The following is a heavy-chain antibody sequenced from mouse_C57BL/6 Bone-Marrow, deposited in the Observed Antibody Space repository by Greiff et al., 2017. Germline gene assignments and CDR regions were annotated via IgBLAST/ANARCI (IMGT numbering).Heavy chain of an antibody. J-gene: IGHJ1*03. CDR3: ARWSYNWYFDV. D-gene: IGHD2-12*01. CDR1: CYTFTGYW. Sequence: QVQLQQSGAELMKPGASVKLSCTATCYTFTGYWIEWVKQRPGHGLEWIGEIFPGSGSTNYNEKFKGKATFTADTSFNTAYMQHSSLTTEDSAIYYCARWSYNWYFDVWGTGTTVTVSS. CDR2: IFPGSGST. V-gene: IGHV1-9*01.